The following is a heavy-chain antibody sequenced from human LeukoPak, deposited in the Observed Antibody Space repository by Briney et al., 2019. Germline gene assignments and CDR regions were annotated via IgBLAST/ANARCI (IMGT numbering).Heavy chain of an antibody. D-gene: IGHD4-23*01. CDR2: ISPGGDTI. J-gene: IGHJ4*02. CDR3: ARRTTVVGPAPFDH. CDR1: GFSFSIYA. Sequence: PGGSLRLSCAASGFSFSIYAMSWVRQAPGKGLEWVSAISPGGDTIYYLDSVKGRFTISRDNSKNTLYLQMNSLRAEDTAVYYCARRTTVVGPAPFDHWGQGTLVTVFS. V-gene: IGHV3-23*01.